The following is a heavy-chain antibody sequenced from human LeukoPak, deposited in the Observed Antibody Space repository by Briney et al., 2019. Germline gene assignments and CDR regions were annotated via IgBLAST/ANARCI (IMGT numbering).Heavy chain of an antibody. CDR1: GLTFSRYG. CDR3: AKSSGMVTTNFDH. D-gene: IGHD4-17*01. Sequence: PGGSLRLSCAASGLTFSRYGMHWVRQAPGKGLEWVAYIRYDGSYKHYADSVKGRFTISRDNSKNTLYLQMNSLRGEDTAVYYCAKSSGMVTTNFDHWGQGTLVTVSS. J-gene: IGHJ4*02. V-gene: IGHV3-30*02. CDR2: IRYDGSYK.